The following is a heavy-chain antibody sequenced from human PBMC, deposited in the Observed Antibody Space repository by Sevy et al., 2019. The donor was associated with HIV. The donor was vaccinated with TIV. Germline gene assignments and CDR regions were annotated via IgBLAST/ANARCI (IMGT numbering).Heavy chain of an antibody. Sequence: GGSLRLSCAASGLTFSNYWMTWVRQAPGKGLEWVANINEGGSQQYYVDSVKGRFTISRDNAKKSLYLQMNSLRAEDTAVYYCASILPAGVPAEYFQHWGQGTLVTVSS. V-gene: IGHV3-7*01. CDR3: ASILPAGVPAEYFQH. J-gene: IGHJ1*01. CDR2: INEGGSQQ. CDR1: GLTFSNYW. D-gene: IGHD2-2*01.